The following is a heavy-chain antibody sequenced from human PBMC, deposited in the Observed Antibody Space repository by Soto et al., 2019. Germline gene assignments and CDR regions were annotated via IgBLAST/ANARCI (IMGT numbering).Heavy chain of an antibody. CDR3: ARDPRIDYYDSSGSFDY. J-gene: IGHJ4*02. D-gene: IGHD3-22*01. CDR1: GYTFTSDG. Sequence: GASVKVSCKASGYTFTSDGISWVRQAPGQGLEWMGWISAYNGNTNYAQKLQGRVTMTTDTSTSTAYMELRSLRSDDTAVYYCARDPRIDYYDSSGSFDYWGQGTLVTVSS. CDR2: ISAYNGNT. V-gene: IGHV1-18*01.